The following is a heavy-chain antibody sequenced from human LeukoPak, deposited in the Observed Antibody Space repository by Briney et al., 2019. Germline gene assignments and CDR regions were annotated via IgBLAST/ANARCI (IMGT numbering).Heavy chain of an antibody. CDR2: IYTSGST. Sequence: SQTLSLTCTVSGGSISSGSYYWSWIRQPAGKGLEWIGRIYTSGSTNYNPSLKSRVTISVDTSKNQFSLKLSSVTAADTAVYYCARDPRWELLKGGAFDIWGQRTMVTVSS. D-gene: IGHD2-15*01. J-gene: IGHJ3*02. CDR1: GGSISSGSYY. V-gene: IGHV4-61*02. CDR3: ARDPRWELLKGGAFDI.